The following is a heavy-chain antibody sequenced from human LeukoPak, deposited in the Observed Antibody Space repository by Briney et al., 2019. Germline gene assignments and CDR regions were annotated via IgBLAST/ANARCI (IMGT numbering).Heavy chain of an antibody. D-gene: IGHD3-10*01. CDR3: ARLAMVRGVTNPYYFDY. J-gene: IGHJ4*02. V-gene: IGHV4-34*01. CDR2: INHSGST. CDR1: GGSFSGYY. Sequence: PSETLSLTCAVYGGSFSGYYWSWIRQPPGKGLEWIGEINHSGSTNYNPSLKSRVTISVDTSKNQFSLKLSSVTAADTAVYYCARLAMVRGVTNPYYFDYWGQGTLVTVSS.